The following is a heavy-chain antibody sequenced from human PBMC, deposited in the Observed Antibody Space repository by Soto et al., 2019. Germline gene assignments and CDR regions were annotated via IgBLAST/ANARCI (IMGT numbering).Heavy chain of an antibody. V-gene: IGHV5-51*01. CDR3: ASTPTFTRGFYTYGFDV. CDR1: GYSFSTCW. J-gene: IGHJ6*02. CDR2: VYPGDSDT. D-gene: IGHD3-22*01. Sequence: PGESLKISCRASGYSFSTCWIAWVRQMPGGGLEWVGIVYPGDSDTRYSPSFQGQVIISADKSITTAYLQWSSLKDSDTAMYYCASTPTFTRGFYTYGFDVWGQGTMVTVSS.